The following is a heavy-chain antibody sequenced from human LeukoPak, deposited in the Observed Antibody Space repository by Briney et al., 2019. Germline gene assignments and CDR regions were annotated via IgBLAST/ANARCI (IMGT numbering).Heavy chain of an antibody. J-gene: IGHJ4*02. CDR2: INPNSGGT. Sequence: ASVKVSCKASGYTFTGYYMHWVRQAPGQGLEWMGWINPNSGGTNYAQKFQGRVTMTRDTFISTAYMELSRLRSDDTAVYYCAMTYYDFWSGYPIWVFDYWGQGTLVTVSS. CDR3: AMTYYDFWSGYPIWVFDY. CDR1: GYTFTGYY. D-gene: IGHD3-3*01. V-gene: IGHV1-2*02.